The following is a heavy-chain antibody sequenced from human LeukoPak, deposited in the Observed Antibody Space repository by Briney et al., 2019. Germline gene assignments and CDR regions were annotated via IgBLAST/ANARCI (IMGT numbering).Heavy chain of an antibody. CDR2: IIPILGIA. J-gene: IGHJ4*02. V-gene: IGHV1-69*04. CDR3: ARDGPRYSSTFDY. Sequence: ASVKVSCKASGGTFSSYAISWVRQAPGQGLEWMGRIIPILGIANYAQKFQGRVTITADKSTSTAYMELSSLRSEDTAVYYCARDGPRYSSTFDYWGQGTLVTVSS. CDR1: GGTFSSYA. D-gene: IGHD6-13*01.